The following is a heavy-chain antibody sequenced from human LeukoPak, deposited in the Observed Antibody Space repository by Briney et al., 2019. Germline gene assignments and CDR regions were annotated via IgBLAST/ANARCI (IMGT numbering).Heavy chain of an antibody. D-gene: IGHD5-18*01. V-gene: IGHV3-48*03. Sequence: GGSLRLSCAASGFTFSRYNMNWARQAPGKGLEWVSYIGNSGSPIYYADSVKGRFTISRDNAKNSLYLQMNSLRAEDTAVYYCARDPEYSYDYYFNYWGQGTLVTVSS. CDR2: IGNSGSPI. CDR3: ARDPEYSYDYYFNY. CDR1: GFTFSRYN. J-gene: IGHJ4*02.